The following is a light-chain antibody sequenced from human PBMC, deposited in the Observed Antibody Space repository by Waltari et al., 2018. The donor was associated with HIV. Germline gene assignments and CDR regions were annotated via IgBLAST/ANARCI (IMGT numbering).Light chain of an antibody. CDR2: GVS. J-gene: IGKJ1*01. CDR3: QQTYTVPRT. CDR1: QPVGAN. Sequence: DLQMAQSPSSLSASVGDRVTLSCRARQPVGANLNWYQVKLGDAPKLLLYGVSSLNSGVSSRFSGGGSGTNFTLTISSLQPGDSATYYCQQTYTVPRTFGRGTRVEI. V-gene: IGKV1-39*01.